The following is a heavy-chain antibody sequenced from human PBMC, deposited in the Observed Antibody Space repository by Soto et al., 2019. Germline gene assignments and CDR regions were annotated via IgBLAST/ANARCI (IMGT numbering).Heavy chain of an antibody. J-gene: IGHJ4*02. V-gene: IGHV4-34*01. CDR1: GGSFSGYY. Sequence: ASETLSLTCAVYGGSFSGYYWSWIRQPPGKGLEWIGEINHSGSTNYNPSLKSRVNISVDTSKNQFSLKLSSVTAADTAVYYCARHEYYYDSTGYFDYWGQGTLVTVSS. D-gene: IGHD3-22*01. CDR3: ARHEYYYDSTGYFDY. CDR2: INHSGST.